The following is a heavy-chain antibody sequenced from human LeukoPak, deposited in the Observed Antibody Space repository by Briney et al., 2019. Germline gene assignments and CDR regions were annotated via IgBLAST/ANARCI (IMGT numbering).Heavy chain of an antibody. CDR1: GGSISSSSYY. CDR2: IYYSGST. J-gene: IGHJ4*02. Sequence: PSETLSLTCTVSGGSISSSSYYWGWIRQPPGKGLEWIGSIYYSGSTYYNPSLKSRVTISVDTSKNQFSLKLSSVTAADTAAYYCARWYYDSSGYRYFDYWGQGTLVTVSS. V-gene: IGHV4-39*07. CDR3: ARWYYDSSGYRYFDY. D-gene: IGHD3-22*01.